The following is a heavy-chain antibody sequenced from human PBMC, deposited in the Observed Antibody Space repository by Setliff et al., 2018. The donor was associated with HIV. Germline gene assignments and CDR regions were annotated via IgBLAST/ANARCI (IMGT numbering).Heavy chain of an antibody. J-gene: IGHJ4*02. CDR1: GGSFSGYY. CDR3: ARDPLFGYYYGSGRPSPYYFDY. D-gene: IGHD3-10*01. V-gene: IGHV4-34*01. Sequence: SETLSLTCAVYGGSFSGYYWSWIRQPPGKGLEWIGEINHSGSTNYNPSLKSRVTISVDTSKNQFSLKLSSVTAADTAVYYCARDPLFGYYYGSGRPSPYYFDYWGQGTLVTVSS. CDR2: INHSGST.